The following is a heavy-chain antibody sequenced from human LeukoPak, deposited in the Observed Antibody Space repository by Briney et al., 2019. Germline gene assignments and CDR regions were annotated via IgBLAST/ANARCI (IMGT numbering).Heavy chain of an antibody. CDR3: ARDLKLKRLPGTYFDY. D-gene: IGHD1-7*01. CDR2: IWYDGSNK. J-gene: IGHJ4*02. Sequence: GGSLRLSCAASGFTFSSYGMHWVRQAPGKGLEWVAVIWYDGSNKYYADSVKGRFTISRDNSKNTLYLQMNSLRAEDTAVYYCARDLKLKRLPGTYFDYWGQGTLVTVSS. V-gene: IGHV3-33*01. CDR1: GFTFSSYG.